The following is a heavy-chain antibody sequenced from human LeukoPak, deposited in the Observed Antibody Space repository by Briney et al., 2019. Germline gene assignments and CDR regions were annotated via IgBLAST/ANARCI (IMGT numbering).Heavy chain of an antibody. CDR2: IYHSGST. CDR1: GGSISSSSYY. V-gene: IGHV4-39*07. CDR3: ARAIAVAGTYYFDY. Sequence: SETLSLTCTVSGGSISSSSYYWGWIRQPPGKGLEWIGSIYHSGSTYYNPSLKSRVTISVDTSKNQFSLKLSSVTAADTAVYYCARAIAVAGTYYFDYWGQGTLVTVSS. D-gene: IGHD6-19*01. J-gene: IGHJ4*02.